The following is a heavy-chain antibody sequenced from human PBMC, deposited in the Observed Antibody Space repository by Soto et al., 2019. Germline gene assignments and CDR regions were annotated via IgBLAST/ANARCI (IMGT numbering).Heavy chain of an antibody. CDR2: IIPIFGTA. J-gene: IGHJ6*02. CDR3: ASGPSPLIEVVPAVYYSGWAF. V-gene: IGHV1-69*13. D-gene: IGHD2-2*01. Sequence: ASVKVSCKASGGTFSSYAISWVRQAPGQGLEWMGGIIPIFGTANYAQKFQGRVTITADESTSTAYMELSSLRSEDTAVFYCASGPSPLIEVVPAVYYSGWAFWGQGTSVTVSS. CDR1: GGTFSSYA.